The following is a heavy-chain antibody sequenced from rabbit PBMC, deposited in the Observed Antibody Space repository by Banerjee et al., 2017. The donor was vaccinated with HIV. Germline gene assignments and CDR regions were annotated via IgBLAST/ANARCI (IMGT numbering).Heavy chain of an antibody. CDR1: GFSFSSSYW. D-gene: IGHD4-1*01. J-gene: IGHJ4*01. CDR3: ARDLAGVIGWNFNL. CDR2: IAAGSSGST. V-gene: IGHV1S45*01. Sequence: QEQLEESGGDLVKPEGSLTLTCTASGFSFSSSYWICWVRQAPGKGLEWIACIAAGSSGSTEYANWAKGRFTISKTSSTTVTLQMTSLTAADTATYFCARDLAGVIGWNFNLWGQGTLVTVS.